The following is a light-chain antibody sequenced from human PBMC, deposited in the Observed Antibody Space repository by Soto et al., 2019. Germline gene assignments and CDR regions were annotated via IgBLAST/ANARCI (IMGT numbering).Light chain of an antibody. CDR3: QQRSNWPPIT. CDR2: DAS. Sequence: EFVLTQSPGTLSLSPGERATLSCRASQTVRNNYLAWYQQKPGQAPRLLIYDASNRATGIPAGFSGSGSATDFTLTISSLEPEDFAVYYCQQRSNWPPITFGQGTRLEIK. V-gene: IGKV3-11*01. CDR1: QTVRNNY. J-gene: IGKJ5*01.